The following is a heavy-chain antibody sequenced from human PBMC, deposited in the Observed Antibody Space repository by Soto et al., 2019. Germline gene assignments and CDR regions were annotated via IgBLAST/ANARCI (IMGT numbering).Heavy chain of an antibody. D-gene: IGHD1-26*01. CDR2: IAATSDAE. CDR1: GFPFSDSA. J-gene: IGHJ6*02. CDR3: VKYSEAYPFYIGLNL. Sequence: EVRLLESGGALVPPGGSLRLSCVASGFPFSDSAMNWVRQAPGKGLEWVSIIAATSDAEYYAESVKGRFTSSRDNAKNTLYLQMNTLRAEDTATYDCVKYSEAYPFYIGLNLWGQGTTVIVSS. V-gene: IGHV3-23*01.